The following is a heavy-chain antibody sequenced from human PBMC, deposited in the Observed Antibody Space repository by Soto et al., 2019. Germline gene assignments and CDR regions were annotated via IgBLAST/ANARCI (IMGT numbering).Heavy chain of an antibody. Sequence: QVQLVQSGAEVKKPGASVKVSCKASGYTFTSYYMHWVRQAPGQGLEWMGIINPSGGSTSYAQKFQGGVTMTRDTSTSTVYMELSSLRSEDTAVYYCARGSITIFGVVINDNWFDPWGQGTLVTVSS. CDR1: GYTFTSYY. J-gene: IGHJ5*02. CDR3: ARGSITIFGVVINDNWFDP. CDR2: INPSGGST. V-gene: IGHV1-46*01. D-gene: IGHD3-3*01.